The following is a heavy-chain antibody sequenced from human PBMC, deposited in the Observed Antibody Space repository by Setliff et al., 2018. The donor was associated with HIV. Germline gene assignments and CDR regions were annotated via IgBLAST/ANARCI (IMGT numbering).Heavy chain of an antibody. D-gene: IGHD1-1*01. CDR2: IGTTGDT. Sequence: LRLSCAASRFTFSDYYMSWVRQPTGKGLEWVSTIGTTGDTYYPDSVRGRFTVSRENAKNSVYLQMNSLRNSDTAVYYCTRGGTDDLTDAFDLWGQGTTVTVSS. V-gene: IGHV3-13*01. CDR1: RFTFSDYY. J-gene: IGHJ3*01. CDR3: TRGGTDDLTDAFDL.